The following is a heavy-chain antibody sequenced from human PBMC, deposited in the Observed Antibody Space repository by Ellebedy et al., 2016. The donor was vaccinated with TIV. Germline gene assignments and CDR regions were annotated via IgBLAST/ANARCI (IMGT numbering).Heavy chain of an antibody. V-gene: IGHV1-46*01. CDR3: ARAPSVDPHMDV. CDR1: GYTFTSYY. J-gene: IGHJ6*02. Sequence: AASVQVSCKASGYTFTSYYMHWVRQAPGQGLEWMRIINPIAGSTSSAQKFQGRVTMTSDTSTRTVYMEFSSLRSEDTAVYYFARAPSVDPHMDVWGQGTTVTVSS. CDR2: INPIAGST. D-gene: IGHD6-19*01.